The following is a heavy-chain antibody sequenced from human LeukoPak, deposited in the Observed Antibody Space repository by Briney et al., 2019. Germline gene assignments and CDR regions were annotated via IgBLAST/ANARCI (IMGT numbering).Heavy chain of an antibody. J-gene: IGHJ4*02. V-gene: IGHV4-4*07. CDR3: ARHSSIYYDFDY. CDR2: IYTSGST. CDR1: GGSISSYY. Sequence: SETLSLTCSVSGGSISSYYWSWIRQPAGKGLEWIGRIYTSGSTNYNPSLKSRVTIPVDTSKNQFSLKLSSVTAADTAIYYCARHSSIYYDFDYWGQGTLVTVSS. D-gene: IGHD6-13*01.